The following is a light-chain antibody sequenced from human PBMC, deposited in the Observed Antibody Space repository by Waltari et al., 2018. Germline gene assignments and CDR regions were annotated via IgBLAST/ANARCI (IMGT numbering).Light chain of an antibody. J-gene: IGKJ4*02. V-gene: IGKV3-15*01. Sequence: DILLTQSPAALSVSPGERATFSCRASQSISSNLAWYKQKPGQAPPLLIFDASTRATGVPARFRGSGSGTEFTLTISSLQSEDSAIYYCQQCNRWPPLTFGGGTKVEIK. CDR3: QQCNRWPPLT. CDR1: QSISSN. CDR2: DAS.